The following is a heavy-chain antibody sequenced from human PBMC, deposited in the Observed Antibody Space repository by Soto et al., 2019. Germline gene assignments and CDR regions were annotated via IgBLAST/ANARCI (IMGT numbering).Heavy chain of an antibody. CDR3: ARDTDGLHY. J-gene: IGHJ4*02. CDR1: GLIFSNYR. V-gene: IGHV3-74*01. CDR2: ISTDGSIT. Sequence: HGGSLRLSCAASGLIFSNYRMHWVRQAPGKGLVWVSCISTDGSITNYADSVKGRFTVSRDNAKNTLYLQMNSLRAEDTALYYCARDTDGLHYWGQGTMVTVSS.